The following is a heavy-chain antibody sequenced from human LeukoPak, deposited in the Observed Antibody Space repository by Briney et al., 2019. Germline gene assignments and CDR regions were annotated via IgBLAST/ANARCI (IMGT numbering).Heavy chain of an antibody. CDR1: GFTFSSYG. V-gene: IGHV3-23*01. D-gene: IGHD3-22*01. CDR2: ISGSGGST. CDR3: AKDITMIVVANAGDY. Sequence: GGSLRLSCAASGFTFSSYGMSWVRQAPGKGLEWVSAISGSGGSTYYADSVKGRFTISRDNSKNTLYLQMNSLRAEDTAVYYCAKDITMIVVANAGDYWGQGTLVTVSS. J-gene: IGHJ4*02.